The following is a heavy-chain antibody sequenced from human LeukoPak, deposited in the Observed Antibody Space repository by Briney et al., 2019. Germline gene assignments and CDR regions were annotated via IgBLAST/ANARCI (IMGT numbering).Heavy chain of an antibody. Sequence: SETLSLTCTVSGGSISSGGYYWSWIRQHPGKGLEWIGYIYYSGSTYYNPSLKSRVTISVDTSKNQFSLKLSSVTAADTAVYYCANNKRGYSYGPADYFDYWGQGTLVTVSS. D-gene: IGHD5-18*01. J-gene: IGHJ4*02. CDR3: ANNKRGYSYGPADYFDY. V-gene: IGHV4-31*03. CDR2: IYYSGST. CDR1: GGSISSGGYY.